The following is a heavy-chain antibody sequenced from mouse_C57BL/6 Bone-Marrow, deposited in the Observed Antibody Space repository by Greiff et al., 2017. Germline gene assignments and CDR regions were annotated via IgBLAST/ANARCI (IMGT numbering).Heavy chain of an antibody. CDR2: IWGGGST. CDR1: GFSLTSYG. Sequence: VKLMESGPGLVAPSQSLSITCTVSGFSLTSYGVDWVRQPPGKGLEWLGVIWGGGSTNYNSALMSRLGISTDNSKSQVFLKMNSLQTDDTAMYYCAILGDYYGSSPWFAYWGQGTLVTVSA. V-gene: IGHV2-9*01. J-gene: IGHJ3*01. CDR3: AILGDYYGSSPWFAY. D-gene: IGHD1-1*01.